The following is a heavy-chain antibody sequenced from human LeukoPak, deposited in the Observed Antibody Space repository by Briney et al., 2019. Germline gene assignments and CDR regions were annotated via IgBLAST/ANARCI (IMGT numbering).Heavy chain of an antibody. CDR1: GFTFSSYG. D-gene: IGHD1-26*01. J-gene: IGHJ3*02. CDR3: ARDKPYSGSAVAKKQSGFDI. Sequence: GGSLRLSCAASGFTFSSYGMHWVRQAPGKGLEWVAVIWYDGSNKYYADSVKGRFTISRDNSKNTLYLQMNSLRAEDTAVYYCARDKPYSGSAVAKKQSGFDIWGQGTMVTVSS. V-gene: IGHV3-33*01. CDR2: IWYDGSNK.